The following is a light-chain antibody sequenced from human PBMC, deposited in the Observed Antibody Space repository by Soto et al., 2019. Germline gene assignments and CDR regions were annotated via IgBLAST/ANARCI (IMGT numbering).Light chain of an antibody. CDR1: QSVSSSY. CDR3: QQYGSSPYT. CDR2: GAS. J-gene: IGKJ2*01. V-gene: IGKV3-20*01. Sequence: EIVLTQSPGTLSLSPGERATVSCRASQSVSSSYLAWYQQKPGQAPRLLIYGASSRATGIPDRFSGSGSGTAFTLTISRLEPEDFAVYYCQQYGSSPYTFGQGTKLDQT.